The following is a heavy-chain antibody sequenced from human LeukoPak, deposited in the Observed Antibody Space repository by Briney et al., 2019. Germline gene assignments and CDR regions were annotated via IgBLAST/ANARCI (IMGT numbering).Heavy chain of an antibody. J-gene: IGHJ3*02. D-gene: IGHD1-26*01. V-gene: IGHV3-30*02. CDR2: IRFDGSNK. CDR3: AKGGSRDDAFDI. CDR1: GFTFRSYD. Sequence: PGGSLRISCAASGFTFRSYDMHWVRQAPGTGLEWVAFIRFDGSNKYYADSVKGRFTISRDNSKNTLYLQMNSLRAEDTAVYYCAKGGSRDDAFDIWGQGTMVTVSS.